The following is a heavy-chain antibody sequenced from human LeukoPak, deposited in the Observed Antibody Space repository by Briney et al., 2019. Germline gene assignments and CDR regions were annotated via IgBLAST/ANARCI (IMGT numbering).Heavy chain of an antibody. J-gene: IGHJ4*02. CDR1: GYTFTGYS. Sequence: ASVKVSCKASGYTFTGYSIHWVRQAPGQGLEWMGWINPNSGGTNYAQNFQGRVTMTRDTSISTAYMELSRLRSDDTAIYYCARANALYCSSTSCLFDYWGQGTLVTVSS. D-gene: IGHD2-2*01. V-gene: IGHV1-2*02. CDR2: INPNSGGT. CDR3: ARANALYCSSTSCLFDY.